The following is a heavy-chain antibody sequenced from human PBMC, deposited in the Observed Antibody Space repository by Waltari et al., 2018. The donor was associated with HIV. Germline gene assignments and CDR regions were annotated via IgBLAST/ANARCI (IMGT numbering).Heavy chain of an antibody. V-gene: IGHV3-15*01. D-gene: IGHD1-26*01. CDR1: GFTFKNAW. CDR3: TAGVGRTDHDY. CDR2: IKSKSDGGAT. J-gene: IGHJ4*02. Sequence: EVQLVESGGDLVKPGGSLRLSCAASGFTFKNAWMSWVRQAPGKGLEWVGRIKSKSDGGATDYAAAVKGRFIISRDDSKNIVFVQMNRLQAEDTGVYFCTAGVGRTDHDYWGQGSPVIVSS.